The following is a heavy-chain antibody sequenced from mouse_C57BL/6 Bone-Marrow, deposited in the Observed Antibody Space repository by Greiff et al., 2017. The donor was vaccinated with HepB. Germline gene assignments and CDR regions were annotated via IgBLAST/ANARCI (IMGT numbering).Heavy chain of an antibody. CDR3: ARGGPYYLDY. CDR1: GYAFSSYW. D-gene: IGHD2-10*01. J-gene: IGHJ2*01. Sequence: VQGVESGAELVKPGASVKISCKASGYAFSSYWMNWVKQRPGKGLEWIGQIYPGDGDTNYNGKFKGKATLTADKSSSTAYMQLSSLTSEDSAVYFCARGGPYYLDYWGQGTTLTVSS. CDR2: IYPGDGDT. V-gene: IGHV1-80*01.